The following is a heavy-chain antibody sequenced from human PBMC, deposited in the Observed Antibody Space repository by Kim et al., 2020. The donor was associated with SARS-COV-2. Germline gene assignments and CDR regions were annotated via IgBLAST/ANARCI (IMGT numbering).Heavy chain of an antibody. CDR3: ARVLFGSGNSWFDP. CDR2: INGDDGDT. CDR1: GYTFTNYN. Sequence: ASVKVSCKASGYTFTNYNMHWVRHAPGQTPQWMGWINGDDGDTKYSQEFQDRVTLTMDKSASTAYMELSSLRSEDTAIYYCARVLFGSGNSWFDPWGQGTLVTVSP. D-gene: IGHD5-12*01. J-gene: IGHJ5*02. V-gene: IGHV1-3*01.